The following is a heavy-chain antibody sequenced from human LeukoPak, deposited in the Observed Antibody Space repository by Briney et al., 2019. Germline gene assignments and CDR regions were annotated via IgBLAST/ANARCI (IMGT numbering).Heavy chain of an antibody. CDR1: GFTFSSYG. CDR3: ARGNGYCTNGVCPMGY. Sequence: PGGSLRLSCAASGFTFSSYGMHWVRQAPGKGLEWVAVISYDGSNKYYADSVKGRFTISRDNSKNTLYLQMNSLRAEDTAVYYCARGNGYCTNGVCPMGYWGQGTLVTVSS. CDR2: ISYDGSNK. J-gene: IGHJ4*02. V-gene: IGHV3-30*03. D-gene: IGHD2-8*01.